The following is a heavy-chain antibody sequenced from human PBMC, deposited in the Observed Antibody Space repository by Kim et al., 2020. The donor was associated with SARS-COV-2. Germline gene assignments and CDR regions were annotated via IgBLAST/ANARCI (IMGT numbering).Heavy chain of an antibody. J-gene: IGHJ4*02. D-gene: IGHD1-26*01. Sequence: SETLSLTCTVSGGSISSSSYYWGWIRQPPGKGLEWIGSIYYSGSTYYNPSLKSRVTISVDTSKNQFSLKLSSVTAADTAVYYCARRHSGSYPRPGYFDYWGQGTLVTVSS. CDR3: ARRHSGSYPRPGYFDY. CDR1: GGSISSSSYY. V-gene: IGHV4-39*01. CDR2: IYYSGST.